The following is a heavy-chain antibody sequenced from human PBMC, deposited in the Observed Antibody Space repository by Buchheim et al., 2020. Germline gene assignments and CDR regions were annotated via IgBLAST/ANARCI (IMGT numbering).Heavy chain of an antibody. CDR2: ISTSSTDK. J-gene: IGHJ6*02. D-gene: IGHD3-10*01. CDR3: ARYFGAGSSYGMDV. V-gene: IGHV3-11*05. Sequence: QVQLVESGGGLVKPGGSLRLSCAASGFTFSDFYMTWIRQAPGKGLEWVSYISTSSTDKDFADSVKGRFTIYGDKAQNSLYLQMNSLRAEDTAVYYCARYFGAGSSYGMDVWGQGTT. CDR1: GFTFSDFY.